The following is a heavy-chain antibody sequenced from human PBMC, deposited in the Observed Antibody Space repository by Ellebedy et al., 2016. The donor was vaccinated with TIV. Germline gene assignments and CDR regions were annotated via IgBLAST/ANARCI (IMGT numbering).Heavy chain of an antibody. CDR2: AYYRSKWLN. J-gene: IGHJ6*02. V-gene: IGHV6-1*01. CDR1: GDSVSDSSTT. D-gene: IGHD3-16*01. CDR3: ARDPSWCWSCADV. Sequence: SQTLSLTCAISGDSVSDSSTTWNWIRQSPSRGLEWLGRAYYRSKWLNDYAVSVKGRISISPDTSKNQISLQLASVTPEDTAVYYCARDPSWCWSCADVWGQGTTVTVSS.